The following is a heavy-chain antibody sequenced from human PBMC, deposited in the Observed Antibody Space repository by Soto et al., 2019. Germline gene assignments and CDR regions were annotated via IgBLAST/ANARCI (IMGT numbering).Heavy chain of an antibody. J-gene: IGHJ6*02. CDR3: ARVYPGSGWPYHYYGMDV. CDR1: GFTFSSYW. CDR2: IKQDGSEK. V-gene: IGHV3-7*01. Sequence: GGSLRLSCVASGFTFSSYWMSWVRQAPGKGLEWVANIKQDGSEKYYVDSVKDRFTISRDNAKNSLYLQMNSLRAEDSAVYYCARVYPGSGWPYHYYGMDVWGQGTTVTVS. D-gene: IGHD6-19*01.